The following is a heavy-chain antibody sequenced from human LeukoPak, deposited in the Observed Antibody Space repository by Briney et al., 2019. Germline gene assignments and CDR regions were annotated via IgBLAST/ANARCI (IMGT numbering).Heavy chain of an antibody. CDR1: GGSISSYY. CDR3: ARGSSSWYELPIDY. V-gene: IGHV4-59*01. CDR2: IYYSGST. D-gene: IGHD6-13*01. Sequence: SETLSLTCTVAGGSISSYYWRWVRQPPGKGMEWNGYIYYSGSTNYNPSLKSRVTISVDSSKNQFSLKLSSVTAADMAVYYCARGSSSWYELPIDYWGQGTLVTVSS. J-gene: IGHJ4*02.